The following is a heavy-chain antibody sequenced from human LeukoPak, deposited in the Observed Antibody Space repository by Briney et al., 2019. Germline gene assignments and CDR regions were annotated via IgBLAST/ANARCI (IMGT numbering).Heavy chain of an antibody. V-gene: IGHV4-59*01. CDR3: ARLDTVTGYFDY. J-gene: IGHJ4*02. D-gene: IGHD4-17*01. CDR1: GGSISSYY. Sequence: SETLSLTCTVSGGSISSYYWSWIRQPPGKGLEWIGYIYYSGSTNYNPSLKSRVTISVDTSKNQFSLKLSSATAADTAVYYCARLDTVTGYFDYWGQGTLVTVSS. CDR2: IYYSGST.